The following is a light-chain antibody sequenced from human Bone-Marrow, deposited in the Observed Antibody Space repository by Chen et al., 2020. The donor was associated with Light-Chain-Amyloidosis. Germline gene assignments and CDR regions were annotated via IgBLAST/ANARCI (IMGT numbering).Light chain of an antibody. J-gene: IGLJ2*01. CDR1: DLPTKY. Sequence: SYELTQPPSVAASPGQTDRITCSGDDLPTKYAYWYQQKPGQAPVLVIHRDTERPSGISERFSGSSSGTTATLTISGVQAEDEADYHCQSADSSGTYEVIFGGGTKLTVL. CDR2: RDT. V-gene: IGLV3-25*03. CDR3: QSADSSGTYEVI.